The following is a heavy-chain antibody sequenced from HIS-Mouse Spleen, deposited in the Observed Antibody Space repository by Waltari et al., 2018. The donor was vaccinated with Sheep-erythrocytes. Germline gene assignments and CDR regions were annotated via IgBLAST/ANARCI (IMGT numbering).Heavy chain of an antibody. CDR3: ARLITMVRGVTWYFDL. V-gene: IGHV4-31*03. D-gene: IGHD3-10*01. CDR2: IYYRGST. J-gene: IGHJ2*01. Sequence: QVQLQESGPGLVKPSQTLSLTCTVSGGSISSGCYYWSWIRKHPGKGLEWIWYIYYRGSTYYNPSLKRRVTISVDTSKNQFSLKLSSVTAADTAVYYCARLITMVRGVTWYFDLWGRGTLVTVSS. CDR1: GGSISSGCYY.